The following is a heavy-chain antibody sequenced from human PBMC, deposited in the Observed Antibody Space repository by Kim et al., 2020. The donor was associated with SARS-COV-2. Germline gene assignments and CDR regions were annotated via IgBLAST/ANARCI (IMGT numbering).Heavy chain of an antibody. CDR1: GFTFSSYA. V-gene: IGHV3-23*03. Sequence: GGSLRLSCAASGFTFSSYAMSWVRQAPGKGLEWVSVIYSGGSSTYYADSVKGRFTISRDNSKNTLYLQMNSLRAEDTAVYYCAKVNMYDGMDVWGQGTTVTVSS. CDR3: AKVNMYDGMDV. CDR2: IYSGGSST. J-gene: IGHJ6*02.